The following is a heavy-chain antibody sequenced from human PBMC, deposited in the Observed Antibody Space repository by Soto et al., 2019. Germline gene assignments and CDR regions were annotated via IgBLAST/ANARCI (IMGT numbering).Heavy chain of an antibody. D-gene: IGHD1-7*01. CDR1: GFTFSSNY. CDR3: AGAYNWNYENSFDI. Sequence: GGSLRLSCAASGFTFSSNYMSWVRQAPGKGLEWVSVIYSAGSKYYADSLKGRFTISRHNSKNTLYLQMNNLRTEETAVYYCAGAYNWNYENSFDIWGQGTTVTVSS. V-gene: IGHV3-53*04. CDR2: IYSAGSK. J-gene: IGHJ3*02.